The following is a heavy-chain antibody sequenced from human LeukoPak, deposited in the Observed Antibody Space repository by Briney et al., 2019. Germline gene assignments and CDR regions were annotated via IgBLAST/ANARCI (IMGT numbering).Heavy chain of an antibody. V-gene: IGHV4-59*01. J-gene: IGHJ5*02. CDR1: GGSFSGYY. CDR3: AREGALRFLEWSTNWFDP. CDR2: IYYSGST. Sequence: SETLSLTCAVYGGSFSGYYWSWIRQPPGKGLEWIGYIYYSGSTNYNPSLKSRVTISVDTSKNQFSLKLSSVTAADTAVYYCAREGALRFLEWSTNWFDPWGQGTLVTVSS. D-gene: IGHD3-3*01.